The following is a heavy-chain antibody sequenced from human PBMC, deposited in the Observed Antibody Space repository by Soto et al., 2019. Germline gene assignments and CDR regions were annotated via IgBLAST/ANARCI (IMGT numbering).Heavy chain of an antibody. CDR1: GFIFSGSA. D-gene: IGHD3-3*01. CDR3: ARGVYDFWSGHPKGLDY. Sequence: EVQLVESGGGLVQPGGSLKLSCAAPGFIFSGSAMEWVRQASGKGLEWVGRIRSKANSYATAYAVSVKGRFTISRDDSRNTAYLQMNSLKTEDTAVYYCARGVYDFWSGHPKGLDYWGQGTVVTVSS. V-gene: IGHV3-73*02. CDR2: IRSKANSYAT. J-gene: IGHJ4*02.